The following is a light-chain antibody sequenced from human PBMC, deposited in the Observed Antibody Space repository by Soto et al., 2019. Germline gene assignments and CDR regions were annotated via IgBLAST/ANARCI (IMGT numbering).Light chain of an antibody. CDR1: KSDIGVYDF. CDR3: CSYVGATTYV. V-gene: IGLV2-8*01. J-gene: IGLJ1*01. CDR2: EVV. Sequence: QSALTQPPSASGSPGQSVTISCTGTKSDIGVYDFVSWYQHHPGKAPRLIIYEVVQRPSGVPDRFSGSKSGNTASLTVSGLQAADEADYFCCSYVGATTYVFGSGTKVTVL.